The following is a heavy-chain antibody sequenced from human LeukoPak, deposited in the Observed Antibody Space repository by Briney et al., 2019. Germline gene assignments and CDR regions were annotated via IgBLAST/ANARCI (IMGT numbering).Heavy chain of an antibody. V-gene: IGHV1-18*04. CDR1: GYTFTGYY. CDR3: ARVSQLPSYDYYYYGMDV. Sequence: ASVKVSCKASGYTFTGYYMHWVRQAPGQGLEWMGWISAYNGNTNYAQKLQGRVTMTTDTSTSTAYMELRSLRSDDTAVYCCARVSQLPSYDYYYYGMDVWGQGTTVTVSS. CDR2: ISAYNGNT. D-gene: IGHD2-2*01. J-gene: IGHJ6*02.